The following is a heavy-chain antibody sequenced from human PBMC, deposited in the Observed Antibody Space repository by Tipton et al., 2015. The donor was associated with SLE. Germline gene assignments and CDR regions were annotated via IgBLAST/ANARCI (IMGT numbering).Heavy chain of an antibody. CDR3: ARISVDTTMAQRVDYGMDV. J-gene: IGHJ6*02. Sequence: GLVKPSETLSLTCTVSGGSISSDYWTWIRQPPGKGLEWIGSIFYTGSTTYNPSLKSRLTMSVDTPKNQFSLKLTSVAAADTAVYYCARISVDTTMAQRVDYGMDVRGQGTTVTVSS. V-gene: IGHV4-59*01. CDR1: GGSISSDY. CDR2: IFYTGST. D-gene: IGHD5-18*01.